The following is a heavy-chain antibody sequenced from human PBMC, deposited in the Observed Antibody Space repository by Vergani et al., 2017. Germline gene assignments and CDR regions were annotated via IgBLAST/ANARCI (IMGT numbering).Heavy chain of an antibody. V-gene: IGHV4-34*01. D-gene: IGHD6-19*01. CDR1: GGSFSGYY. CDR3: ARQRPGSGWSPVDFDD. CDR2: INNSGST. J-gene: IGHJ4*02. Sequence: QVQLQQWGAGLLKPSETLSLTCAVYGGSFSGYYWSWIRQPPGKGMEWIGEINNSGSTNYNPSLKSRVAISVDTSKTQFSLKVTSVTAADTAVYFCARQRPGSGWSPVDFDDWGQGILVTVSS.